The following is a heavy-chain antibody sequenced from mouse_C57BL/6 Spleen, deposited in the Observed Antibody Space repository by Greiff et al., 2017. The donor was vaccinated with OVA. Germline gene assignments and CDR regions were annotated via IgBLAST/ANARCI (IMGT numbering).Heavy chain of an antibody. CDR1: GFTFSSYA. Sequence: EVMLVESGGGLVKPGGSLKLSCAASGFTFSSYAMSWVRQTPEKRLEWVATISDGGSYTYYPDNVKGRFTISGDNAKNNLYLQMSHLKSEDTAMYYCAREGGIYGNYDWYFDVWGTGTTVTVSA. V-gene: IGHV5-4*01. CDR3: AREGGIYGNYDWYFDV. D-gene: IGHD2-1*01. CDR2: ISDGGSYT. J-gene: IGHJ1*03.